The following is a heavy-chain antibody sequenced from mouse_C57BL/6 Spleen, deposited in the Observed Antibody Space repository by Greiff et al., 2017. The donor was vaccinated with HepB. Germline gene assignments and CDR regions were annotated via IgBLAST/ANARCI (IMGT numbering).Heavy chain of an antibody. CDR3: ARQDDDDDGAWFAY. D-gene: IGHD2-4*01. V-gene: IGHV5-12*01. CDR2: ISNGGGST. J-gene: IGHJ3*01. Sequence: EVQLVESGGGLVQPGGSLKLSCAASGFTFSDYYMYWVRQTPEKRLEWVAYISNGGGSTYYPDTVKGRFTLSRDNAKNTLYLQMSRLKSEDTAMYYCARQDDDDDGAWFAYWGQGTLVTVSA. CDR1: GFTFSDYY.